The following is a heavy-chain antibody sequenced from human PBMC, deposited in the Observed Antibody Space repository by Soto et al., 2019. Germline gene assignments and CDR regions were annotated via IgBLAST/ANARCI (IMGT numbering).Heavy chain of an antibody. J-gene: IGHJ6*02. CDR3: AKVVRADSTSSNFYYYSGMDV. D-gene: IGHD6-6*01. CDR2: ISNDGSNK. V-gene: IGHV3-30*18. CDR1: GFSFSTYG. Sequence: VESGGGVVQPGRSLRLSCAASGFSFSTYGMHWVRQAPGKGLEWMAVISNDGSNKYYADSVKGRFTISRDNSKDTLFLQMNSLRGEDTAVYYCAKVVRADSTSSNFYYYSGMDVWGQGTTVTVSS.